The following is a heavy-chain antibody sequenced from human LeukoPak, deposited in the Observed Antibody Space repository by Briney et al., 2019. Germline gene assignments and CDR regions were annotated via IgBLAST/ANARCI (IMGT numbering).Heavy chain of an antibody. CDR1: GASISSYY. V-gene: IGHV4-59*08. CDR2: IYYSGST. CDR3: ARIRDGYNLYFDY. D-gene: IGHD5-24*01. J-gene: IGHJ4*02. Sequence: PSETLSLTCTVSGASISSYYWSWIRQPPGKGLEWIGYIYYSGSTNYNPSLKSRVTISVDTSKNQFSLKLSSVTAADTAVYYCARIRDGYNLYFDYWGQGTLVTVSS.